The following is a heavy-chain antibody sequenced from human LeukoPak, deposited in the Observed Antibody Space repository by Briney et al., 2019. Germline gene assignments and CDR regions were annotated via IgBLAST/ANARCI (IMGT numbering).Heavy chain of an antibody. J-gene: IGHJ4*02. CDR1: GFTFSSYA. V-gene: IGHV3-23*01. CDR2: ISGSGGST. CDR3: AKGSRGSYYSINSGFDY. D-gene: IGHD1-26*01. Sequence: GSLRLSCAASGFTFSSYAMSWVRQAPGKGVEWVSVISGSGGSTYYADSVKGRFTISRDNSKNTLYLQMNSLRAEDTAVYYCAKGSRGSYYSINSGFDYWGQGTLVTVSS.